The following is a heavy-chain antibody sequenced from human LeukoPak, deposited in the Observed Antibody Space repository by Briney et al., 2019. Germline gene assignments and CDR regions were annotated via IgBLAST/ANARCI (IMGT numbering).Heavy chain of an antibody. V-gene: IGHV4-59*01. CDR2: IYYSGST. Sequence: SETLSLTCTVSGGSISSYYWSWIRQPPGKGLEWIGYIYYSGSTNYNPSLKSRVTISVDTSKNQFSLKLSSVTAADTAVYYCARGAKGPWGQGTLVTVSS. J-gene: IGHJ5*02. CDR1: GGSISSYY. CDR3: ARGAKGP. D-gene: IGHD4/OR15-4a*01.